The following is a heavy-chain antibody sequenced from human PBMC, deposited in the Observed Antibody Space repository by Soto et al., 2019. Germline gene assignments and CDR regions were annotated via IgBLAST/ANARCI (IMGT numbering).Heavy chain of an antibody. J-gene: IGHJ5*02. Sequence: ASVKVSCKASGYTFTSYYMHWVRQAPGQGLEWMGIINPSGGSTSYAQKFQGRVTMTRDTSTSTVYMELSSLRSEDTAVYYCARGGDYGDYYQSAPDPWGQGTLVTVSS. V-gene: IGHV1-46*01. D-gene: IGHD4-17*01. CDR2: INPSGGST. CDR1: GYTFTSYY. CDR3: ARGGDYGDYYQSAPDP.